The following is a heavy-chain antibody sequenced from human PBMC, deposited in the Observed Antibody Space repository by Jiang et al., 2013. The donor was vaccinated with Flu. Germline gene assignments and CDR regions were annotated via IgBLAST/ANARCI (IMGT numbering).Heavy chain of an antibody. CDR3: ARVVSDFWSGYYFDY. CDR2: FIPXFDTI. D-gene: IGHD3-3*01. J-gene: IGHJ4*02. V-gene: IGHV1-69*01. Sequence: LEWMGGFIPXFDTIKYAQKFQDRVTITADESTNTAYMELKSLRSEDTAVYYCARVVSDFWSGYYFDYWGQGTLVTVSS.